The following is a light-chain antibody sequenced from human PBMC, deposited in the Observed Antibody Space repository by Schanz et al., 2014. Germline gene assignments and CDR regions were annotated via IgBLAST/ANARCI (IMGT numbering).Light chain of an antibody. V-gene: IGLV1-40*01. CDR3: SAYTSSSTLV. CDR2: ANS. J-gene: IGLJ2*01. Sequence: QSVLTQPPSMSGAPGQRVTISCTGSSSNIGAGYDVHWYQQLPGTAPKLLIYANSNRPSGVPDRFSGSKSGASASLAITGLQAEDEAGYYCSAYTSSSTLVFGGGTKLTVL. CDR1: SSNIGAGYD.